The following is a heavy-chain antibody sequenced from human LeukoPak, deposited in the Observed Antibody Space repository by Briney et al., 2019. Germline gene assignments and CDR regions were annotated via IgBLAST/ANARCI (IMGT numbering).Heavy chain of an antibody. D-gene: IGHD5-18*01. V-gene: IGHV3-9*01. Sequence: PGGSLRLSCAAFGLTFDDYAMHWVRQAPGKGLEWVSGISWNSGSIGYADSVKGRFTISRDNAKNSLYLQMNSLRAEDTALYYCAKALDTAMVTGLDYWGQGTLVTVSS. CDR1: GLTFDDYA. CDR2: ISWNSGSI. J-gene: IGHJ4*02. CDR3: AKALDTAMVTGLDY.